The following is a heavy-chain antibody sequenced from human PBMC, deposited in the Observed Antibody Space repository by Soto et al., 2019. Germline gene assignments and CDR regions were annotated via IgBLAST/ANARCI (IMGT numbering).Heavy chain of an antibody. CDR2: ISSSSSYI. CDR1: GFTFSSYS. Sequence: GGSLRLSCAASGFTFSSYSMNWVRQAPGKGLEWVSSISSSSSYIYYADSVKGRFTISRDNAKNSLYLQMNSLRAEDTAVYYCASGGGGYDYAFDIWGQGTMVTVSS. CDR3: ASGGGGYDYAFDI. D-gene: IGHD5-12*01. J-gene: IGHJ3*02. V-gene: IGHV3-21*01.